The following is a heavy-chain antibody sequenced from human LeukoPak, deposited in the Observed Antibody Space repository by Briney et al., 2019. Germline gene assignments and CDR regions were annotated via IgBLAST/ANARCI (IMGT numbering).Heavy chain of an antibody. D-gene: IGHD1-26*01. CDR2: IFQSGSP. CDR3: ARDRAGLGLLDF. J-gene: IGHJ3*01. Sequence: SETLSLTCAVSGGPISSGGYSWTWLRQPPGRGLEWVGYIFQSGSPSDNPSLRGRVTISVDTSRNRFSLELISVTAADTAMYYCARDRAGLGLLDFWGQGTMVTVSS. V-gene: IGHV4-30-2*01. CDR1: GGPISSGGYS.